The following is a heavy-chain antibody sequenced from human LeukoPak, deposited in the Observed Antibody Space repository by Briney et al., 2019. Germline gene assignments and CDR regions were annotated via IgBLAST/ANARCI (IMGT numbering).Heavy chain of an antibody. CDR2: ISSSGSTI. D-gene: IGHD5-18*01. CDR1: GSTFSDYY. Sequence: GGSLRLSCAASGSTFSDYYMSWIRQAPGKGLEWVSYISSSGSTIYYAGSVKGRFTISRDNSKNTLYLQMNSLRAEDTAVYYCAKEGAMVTRYWGQGTLVTVSS. V-gene: IGHV3-11*01. J-gene: IGHJ4*02. CDR3: AKEGAMVTRY.